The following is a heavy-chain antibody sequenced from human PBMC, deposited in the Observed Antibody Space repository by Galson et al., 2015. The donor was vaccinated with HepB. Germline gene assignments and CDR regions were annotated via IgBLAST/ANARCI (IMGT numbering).Heavy chain of an antibody. D-gene: IGHD4-11*01. CDR1: GGTFSSYA. CDR2: IIPIFGTA. J-gene: IGHJ6*03. V-gene: IGHV1-69*13. CDR3: ARVDYSIKPGYYYYMDV. Sequence: SVKVSCKASGGTFSSYAISWVRQAPGQGLEWMGGIIPIFGTANYAQKFQGRVTITADESTSTAYMELSSLRSEDTAVYYCARVDYSIKPGYYYYMDVWGKGTTVTVSS.